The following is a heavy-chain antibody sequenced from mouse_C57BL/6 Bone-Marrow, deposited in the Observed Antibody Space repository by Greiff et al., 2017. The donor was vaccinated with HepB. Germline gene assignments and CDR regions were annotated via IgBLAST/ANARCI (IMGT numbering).Heavy chain of an antibody. J-gene: IGHJ2*01. Sequence: EVKLQESGPGLAKPSQTLSLTCSVTGYSITSDYRNWIRKFPGNKLEYMGYISYSGSTYYNPSLKSRISITRDTSKNQYYLQLNSVTTEDTATYYCARDTMATTGFDYWGQGTTLTVSS. CDR2: ISYSGST. CDR1: GYSITSDY. CDR3: ARDTMATTGFDY. V-gene: IGHV3-8*01. D-gene: IGHD2-2*01.